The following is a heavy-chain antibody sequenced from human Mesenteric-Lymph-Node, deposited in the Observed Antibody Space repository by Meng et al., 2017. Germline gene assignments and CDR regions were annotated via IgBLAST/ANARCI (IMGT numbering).Heavy chain of an antibody. CDR2: IYHTGSA. CDR1: GGSVSCGVYF. J-gene: IGHJ3*01. Sequence: QLQLQESGPGLLRPSQTLSFTCAASGGSVSCGVYFWSWIRQPPGEGLEWIGYIYHTGSAFYNPSLKSRVTISIDRSKNQFSLKLVSVSAADTAVYYCARGPSAAFDFWGRGTMVTVSS. D-gene: IGHD6-25*01. V-gene: IGHV4-30-2*01. CDR3: ARGPSAAFDF.